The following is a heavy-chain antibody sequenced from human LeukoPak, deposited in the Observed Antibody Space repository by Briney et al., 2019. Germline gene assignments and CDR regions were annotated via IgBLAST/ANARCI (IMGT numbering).Heavy chain of an antibody. CDR1: GFTFSSYS. J-gene: IGHJ4*02. V-gene: IGHV3-48*04. D-gene: IGHD2-15*01. Sequence: GGSLRLSCAASGFTFSSYSMNWVRQAPGKGLEWVSYISSSSSNINYADSVKGRFTISRDNAKNSLYLQMNSLRAEDTAVYYCARASTLRFYWGQGTLVTVSS. CDR2: ISSSSSNI. CDR3: ARASTLRFY.